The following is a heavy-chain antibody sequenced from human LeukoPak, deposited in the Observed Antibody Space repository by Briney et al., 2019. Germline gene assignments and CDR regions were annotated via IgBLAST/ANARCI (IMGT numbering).Heavy chain of an antibody. CDR1: GFTFYSYA. Sequence: GGSLRLSCAASGFTFYSYAMSWVRQAPGKGLEWVSAISGSGAGTYYADSVKGRFTISRDNSKNTLYLQMNSLRAEDTAVYYCAKDLIKCSGGSCYSASDYWGQGTQVTVSA. CDR3: AKDLIKCSGGSCYSASDY. V-gene: IGHV3-23*01. D-gene: IGHD2-15*01. CDR2: ISGSGAGT. J-gene: IGHJ4*02.